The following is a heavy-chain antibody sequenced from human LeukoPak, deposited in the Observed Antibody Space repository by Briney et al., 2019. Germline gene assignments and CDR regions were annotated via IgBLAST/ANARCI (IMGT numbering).Heavy chain of an antibody. D-gene: IGHD3-22*01. CDR3: ARVSNSGYNSRGAFDI. J-gene: IGHJ3*02. CDR1: GDSISSYY. Sequence: PSETLSLTCTVSGDSISSYYWSWIRQPPGKGLEWIGYIYYSGSTNYNPSLKSRVTISVDTSKNQFSLKLSSVTAADTAVYYCARVSNSGYNSRGAFDIWGQGTMVTVSS. V-gene: IGHV4-59*01. CDR2: IYYSGST.